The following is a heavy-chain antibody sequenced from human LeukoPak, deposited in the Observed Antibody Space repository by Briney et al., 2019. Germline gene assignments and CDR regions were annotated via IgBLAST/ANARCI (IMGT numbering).Heavy chain of an antibody. CDR2: IYPGDSDT. Sequence: GESLQISCKGSGYSFTNYWIGWVRQMPGKGLEWMGIIYPGDSDTRYSPSFQGQVTISADKSISTAYLQWSSLKASDTAMYYCARPPKAYFYYYDYWGQGTLVTVSS. CDR1: GYSFTNYW. V-gene: IGHV5-51*01. CDR3: ARPPKAYFYYYDY. D-gene: IGHD3-16*01. J-gene: IGHJ4*02.